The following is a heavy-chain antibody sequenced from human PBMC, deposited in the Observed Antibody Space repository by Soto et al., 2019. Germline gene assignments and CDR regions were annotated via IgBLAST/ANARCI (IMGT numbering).Heavy chain of an antibody. CDR3: ARVGYSSGWYGDY. D-gene: IGHD6-19*01. V-gene: IGHV3-7*01. Sequence: EVQLVESGGGLVQPGGSLRLSCAASGFTFSSYWMSWVHQAPGKGLEWVANIKQDGSEKYYVDSVKGRFTISRDNAKNSLYLQMNSLRAEDTAVYYCARVGYSSGWYGDYWGQGTLVTVSS. CDR2: IKQDGSEK. J-gene: IGHJ4*02. CDR1: GFTFSSYW.